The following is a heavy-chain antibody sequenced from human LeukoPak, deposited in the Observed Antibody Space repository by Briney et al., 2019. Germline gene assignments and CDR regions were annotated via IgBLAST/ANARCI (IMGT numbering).Heavy chain of an antibody. Sequence: GASVTVSCKASGGTFSSYAISWVRQAPGQGLEWMGGIIPIFGTANYAQKFQGRVTITADESTSTAYMELSSLRSEDTAVYYCARNSGSYTLAPFDYWGQGTLVTVSS. CDR3: ARNSGSYTLAPFDY. CDR1: GGTFSSYA. J-gene: IGHJ4*02. V-gene: IGHV1-69*13. D-gene: IGHD1-26*01. CDR2: IIPIFGTA.